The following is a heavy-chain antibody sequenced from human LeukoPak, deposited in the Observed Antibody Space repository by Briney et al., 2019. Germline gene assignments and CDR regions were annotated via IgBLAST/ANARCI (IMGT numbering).Heavy chain of an antibody. CDR1: GFTFSSYG. Sequence: GGSLRLSCAASGFTFSSYGMHWVRQAPGKGLEWVAVISYDGSNKYYADSLKGRFTISRDNSKNTLYLQMNSLRAEDTAVYYCAKDRWFGDLDYGMDGWGKGTTVTVSS. CDR2: ISYDGSNK. D-gene: IGHD3-10*01. CDR3: AKDRWFGDLDYGMDG. J-gene: IGHJ6*04. V-gene: IGHV3-30*18.